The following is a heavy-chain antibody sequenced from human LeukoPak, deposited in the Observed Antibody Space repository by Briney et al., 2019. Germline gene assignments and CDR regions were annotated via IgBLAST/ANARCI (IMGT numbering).Heavy chain of an antibody. CDR3: ARDGASIESYFDY. Sequence: GGSLRLSCAASGFTFSSYAMHGVRQAPGKGLERVAVISYDGSNKYYADSVKGRFTIYRDNSQNTLYLNMTSLSAEDTAVYSCARDGASIESYFDYWGQGPLVTVSS. V-gene: IGHV3-30*01. CDR1: GFTFSSYA. D-gene: IGHD6-6*01. J-gene: IGHJ4*02. CDR2: ISYDGSNK.